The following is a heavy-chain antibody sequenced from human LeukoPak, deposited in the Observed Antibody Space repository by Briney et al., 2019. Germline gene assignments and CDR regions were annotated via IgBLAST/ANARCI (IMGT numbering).Heavy chain of an antibody. D-gene: IGHD6-13*01. CDR1: GYTLTELS. J-gene: IGHJ4*02. CDR3: VRSSWYFDY. CDR2: FDPEDGET. Sequence: ASVKVSCKXSGYTLTELSMHWVRQTPGKGLEWMGGFDPEDGETIYSQKFQGRVTMTEDTSTDTAYMELSSLRSEDTAVYYCVRSSWYFDYWGQGTLVTVSS. V-gene: IGHV1-24*01.